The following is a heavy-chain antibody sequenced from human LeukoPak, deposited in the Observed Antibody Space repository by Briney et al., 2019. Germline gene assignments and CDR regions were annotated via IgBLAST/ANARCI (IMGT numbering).Heavy chain of an antibody. CDR1: GFTFSSYA. CDR2: ISGSGGST. D-gene: IGHD2-8*01. Sequence: PGGSLRLSCAASGFTFSSYAMSWVRQAPGKGLEWVSAISGSGGSTYYADSVKGPFTISRDNSKNTLYLQMNSLRAEDTAVYYCAKDGPSYCTNGVCYGYYFDYWGQGTLVTVSS. V-gene: IGHV3-23*01. CDR3: AKDGPSYCTNGVCYGYYFDY. J-gene: IGHJ4*02.